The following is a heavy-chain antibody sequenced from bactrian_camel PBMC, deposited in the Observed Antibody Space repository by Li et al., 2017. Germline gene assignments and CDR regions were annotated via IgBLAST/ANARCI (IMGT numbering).Heavy chain of an antibody. CDR2: IDTGDGST. D-gene: IGHD1*01. Sequence: DVQLVESGGESVQAGGSVRLSCAASGYTFNTYSWFRQAPGQEREGVAAIDTGDGSTYYLNSVEGRFTISHDNAKNILFLQMNSLKPEDTAMYYCAARDSAGYLSPLERLERRNYNVWGQGTQVTVS. V-gene: IGHV3S31*01. CDR1: GYTFNTY. J-gene: IGHJ4*01. CDR3: AARDSAGYLSPLERLERRNYNV.